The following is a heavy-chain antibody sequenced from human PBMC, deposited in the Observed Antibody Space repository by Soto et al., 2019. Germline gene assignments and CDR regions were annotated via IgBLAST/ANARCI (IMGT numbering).Heavy chain of an antibody. D-gene: IGHD2-15*01. Sequence: SETLSLTCTVSGGSISSGGYYWSWIRQHPGKGLEWIGYIYYSGSTYYNPSLKSRVTISVDTSKNQFSLKLSSVTAADTAVYYCARRRYCSGGSCPNWFDPWGQGTLVTVSS. CDR1: GGSISSGGYY. V-gene: IGHV4-31*03. J-gene: IGHJ5*02. CDR3: ARRRYCSGGSCPNWFDP. CDR2: IYYSGST.